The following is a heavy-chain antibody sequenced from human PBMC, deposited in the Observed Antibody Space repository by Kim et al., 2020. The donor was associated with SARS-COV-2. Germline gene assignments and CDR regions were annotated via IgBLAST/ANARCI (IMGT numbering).Heavy chain of an antibody. V-gene: IGHV3-66*01. Sequence: YYADSVKGRFTISRDNSKNTLYLQMNSLRAEDTAVYYCARGLRLPLAFDYWGQGTLVTVSS. J-gene: IGHJ4*02. D-gene: IGHD5-12*01. CDR3: ARGLRLPLAFDY.